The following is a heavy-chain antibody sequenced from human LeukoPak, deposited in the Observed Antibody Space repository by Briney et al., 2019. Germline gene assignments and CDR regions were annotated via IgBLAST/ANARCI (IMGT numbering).Heavy chain of an antibody. J-gene: IGHJ2*01. D-gene: IGHD7-27*01. V-gene: IGHV4-39*01. CDR1: GGSISTSNYY. Sequence: PSETLSLTCTVSGGSISTSNYYWGWIRQPPGKGLEWIGSVYYSGASFYNPSLKSRLTISIDTSKNQFSLKLNSVTAADTAVYFCARRPVANWDWYFDLWGRGTLVTVSS. CDR3: ARRPVANWDWYFDL. CDR2: VYYSGAS.